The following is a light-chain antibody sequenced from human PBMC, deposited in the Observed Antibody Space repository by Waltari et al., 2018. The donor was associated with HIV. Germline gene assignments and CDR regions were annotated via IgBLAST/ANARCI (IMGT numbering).Light chain of an antibody. Sequence: SYVLTQPPSVSVAPGKTARITCGGNNVGSTSVHWYQQKQGQAPVLFIYYDSDRPSGIPERFAGSNSGNTATLTISRVEAGDEADYYCQVWDRSSDHPGVFGGGTKLTVL. CDR3: QVWDRSSDHPGV. V-gene: IGLV3-21*04. J-gene: IGLJ2*01. CDR1: NVGSTS. CDR2: YDS.